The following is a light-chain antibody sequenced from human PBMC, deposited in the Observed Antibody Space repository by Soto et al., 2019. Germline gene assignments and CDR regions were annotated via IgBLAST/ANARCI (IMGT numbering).Light chain of an antibody. J-gene: IGLJ2*01. CDR3: TVCASSSTRV. CDR2: EVS. Sequence: QSALTQPASVSGSPGQSITISCTGTSSDVGGYNYVSWYQQHPGKAPKLMIYEVSKRPSGVSNRVSGSKSGNTAPLTISGLQAEDEAEYYCTVCASSSTRVFGGGTKLTAL. CDR1: SSDVGGYNY. V-gene: IGLV2-14*01.